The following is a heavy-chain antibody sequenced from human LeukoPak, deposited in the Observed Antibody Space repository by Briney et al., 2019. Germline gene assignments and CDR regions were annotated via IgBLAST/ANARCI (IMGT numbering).Heavy chain of an antibody. J-gene: IGHJ4*02. CDR2: IYTSGST. D-gene: IGHD3-22*01. V-gene: IGHV4-4*07. CDR1: GGSISSYY. CDR3: AVTYYYDSSGYYYGDY. Sequence: ASETLSLTCTVSGGSISSYYWSWIRQPAGKGLEWIGRIYTSGSTNYNPSLKSRVTMSVDTYKNQFSLKLSSVTAADTAVYYCAVTYYYDSSGYYYGDYWGQGTLVTVSS.